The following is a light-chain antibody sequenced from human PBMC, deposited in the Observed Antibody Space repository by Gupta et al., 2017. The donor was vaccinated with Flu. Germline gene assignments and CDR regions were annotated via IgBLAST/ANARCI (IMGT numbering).Light chain of an antibody. CDR2: KDR. V-gene: IGLV3-25*02. CDR1: PLPEEY. Sequence: YELTQPSSLSVSPGQTARIPCPGEPLPEEYVYWYQQKPGQAPVVVIYKDRDRPTGIPDRCSGSNSGTTVTLTISGVQAEDEAEYYCQSADRRGTYWVFGGGTKLTVL. J-gene: IGLJ3*02. CDR3: QSADRRGTYWV.